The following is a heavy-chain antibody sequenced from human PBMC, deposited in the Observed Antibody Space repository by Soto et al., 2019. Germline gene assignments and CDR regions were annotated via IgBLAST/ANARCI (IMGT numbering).Heavy chain of an antibody. CDR3: ARDPGGVPRRSASSVMDV. V-gene: IGHV1-69*12. Sequence: QVHLVQSGAEVKKPGSSVKVSCKASGDSFRTYAISWVRQAPGQGPEWMGGIIPIFDTTHYAQKFQDRVTITADASTSTAYMELSSLSSDDTAVYYCARDPGGVPRRSASSVMDVWGQGTTVTVSS. D-gene: IGHD6-6*01. CDR1: GDSFRTYA. J-gene: IGHJ6*02. CDR2: IIPIFDTT.